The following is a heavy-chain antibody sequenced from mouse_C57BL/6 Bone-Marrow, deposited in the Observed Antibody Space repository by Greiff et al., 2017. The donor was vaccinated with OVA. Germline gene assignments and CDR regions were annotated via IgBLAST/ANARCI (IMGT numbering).Heavy chain of an antibody. Sequence: VQLKESGPELVKPGASVKISCKASGYSFTDYNMNWVKQSNGKSLEWIGVINPNYGTTSYNQKFKGKATLTVDQSSSTAYMQLNSLTSEDSAVYYCASYYYGSIPWLAYWGQGTLVTVSA. V-gene: IGHV1-39*01. J-gene: IGHJ3*01. CDR3: ASYYYGSIPWLAY. CDR1: GYSFTDYN. D-gene: IGHD1-1*01. CDR2: INPNYGTT.